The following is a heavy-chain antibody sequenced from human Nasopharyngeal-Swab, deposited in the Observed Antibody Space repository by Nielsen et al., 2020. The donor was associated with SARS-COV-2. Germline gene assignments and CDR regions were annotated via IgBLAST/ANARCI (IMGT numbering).Heavy chain of an antibody. V-gene: IGHV7-4-1*02. D-gene: IGHD6-19*01. CDR1: GYTFTSYA. Sequence: ASVKVSCKASGYTFTSYAMNWVRQAPGQGLEWMGWINTNTGNPTYAQGFTGRFVFSLDTSVSTAYLQISSLKAEDTAVYYCASGKHSSGWYGLDAFDIGGQGTMVTVSS. J-gene: IGHJ3*02. CDR2: INTNTGNP. CDR3: ASGKHSSGWYGLDAFDI.